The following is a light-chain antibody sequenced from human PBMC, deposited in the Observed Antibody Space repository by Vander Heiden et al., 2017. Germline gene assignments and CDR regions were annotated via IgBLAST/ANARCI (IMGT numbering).Light chain of an antibody. J-gene: IGKJ1*01. CDR3: QQYQSFPLT. CDR1: QGISNW. V-gene: IGKV1-12*01. CDR2: GAS. Sequence: DIQMTQSPSSVSASVGDRVTITCRASQGISNWLAWYQQEPGKGPKLLIYGASSLQSGVPSRFSGSGSGTDFTLTISCLQFEDFATYFCQQYQSFPLTFGQGTKVEIK.